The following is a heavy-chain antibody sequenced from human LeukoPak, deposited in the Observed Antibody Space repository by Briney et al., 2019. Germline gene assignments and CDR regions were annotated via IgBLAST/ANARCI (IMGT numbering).Heavy chain of an antibody. J-gene: IGHJ4*02. V-gene: IGHV3-23*01. Sequence: GGSLRLFCAASGFTFSSYAMSWVRQAPGKGLEWVSAISGSGGSTYYADSVKGRFTISRDNSKNTLYLQMNSLRAEDTAVYYCAKAEMATINAFSYFDYWGQGTLVTVSS. CDR1: GFTFSSYA. D-gene: IGHD5-24*01. CDR2: ISGSGGST. CDR3: AKAEMATINAFSYFDY.